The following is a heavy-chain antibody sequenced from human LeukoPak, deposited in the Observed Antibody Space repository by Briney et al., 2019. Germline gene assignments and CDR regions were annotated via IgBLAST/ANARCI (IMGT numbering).Heavy chain of an antibody. V-gene: IGHV3-7*01. J-gene: IGHJ4*02. Sequence: PGGSLRLSCAASGFTFSRYWMTWVRQSPGKGLEWVANINQDGSEKYYGDSVTGRFIISRDNAENSLFLQMNSLRADDTAVYYCARAREAPANVFSDDWGQGVVVTVSS. CDR3: ARAREAPANVFSDD. D-gene: IGHD2-15*01. CDR2: INQDGSEK. CDR1: GFTFSRYW.